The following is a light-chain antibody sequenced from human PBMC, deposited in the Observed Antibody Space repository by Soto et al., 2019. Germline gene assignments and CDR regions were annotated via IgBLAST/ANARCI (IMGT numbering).Light chain of an antibody. CDR2: AAS. V-gene: IGKV1-39*01. CDR1: QSISSW. CDR3: QQSYSTPHT. J-gene: IGKJ5*01. Sequence: DIHMTQSPSTLSASVGDRVTITYRASQSISSWLAWYQQKPGKAPKLLIYAASSLQSGVPSRFSGSGSGTDFTLTISSLQPEDFATYYCQQSYSTPHTFGQGTRLEIK.